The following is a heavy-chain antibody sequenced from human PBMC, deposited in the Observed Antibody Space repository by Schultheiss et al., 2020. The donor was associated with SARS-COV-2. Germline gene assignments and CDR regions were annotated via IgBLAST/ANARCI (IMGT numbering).Heavy chain of an antibody. CDR2: ISSSSSTI. CDR3: AKGAVAGDDAFGI. Sequence: GGSLRLSCAASGFTFSSYSMNWVRQAPGKGLEWVSYISSSSSTIYYADSVKGRFTISRDNSKNTLYLQMNSLRADDTAVYYCAKGAVAGDDAFGIWGQGTMVTVSS. V-gene: IGHV3-48*01. CDR1: GFTFSSYS. D-gene: IGHD6-19*01. J-gene: IGHJ3*02.